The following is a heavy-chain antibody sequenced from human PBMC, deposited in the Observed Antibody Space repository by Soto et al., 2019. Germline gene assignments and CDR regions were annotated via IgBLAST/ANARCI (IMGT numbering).Heavy chain of an antibody. CDR1: GDSASSISAA. CDR2: TYYRYKWYN. V-gene: IGHV6-1*01. J-gene: IGHJ5*02. CDR3: ARDREGDYNWSDP. Sequence: HSQTLSLTCVISGDSASSISAASNSIRLYPSRCLEWLGRTYYRYKWYNDPPVSVNSRTTINPDTSKNQFSLPLHSVTPADPALYYCARDREGDYNWSDPWGQGPRVT. D-gene: IGHD3-16*01.